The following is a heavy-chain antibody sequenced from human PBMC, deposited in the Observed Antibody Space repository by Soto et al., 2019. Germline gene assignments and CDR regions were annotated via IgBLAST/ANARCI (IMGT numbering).Heavy chain of an antibody. CDR3: ARDDSSSHLGMDV. Sequence: VGSPRLSCAASGFTFSSYGMHWVRQAPGKGLEWVAVIWYDGSNKYYADSVKGRFTISRDNSKNTLYLQMNSLRAEDTAAYYCARDDSSSHLGMDVWGQGTTVTVSS. D-gene: IGHD6-6*01. CDR1: GFTFSSYG. CDR2: IWYDGSNK. J-gene: IGHJ6*02. V-gene: IGHV3-33*01.